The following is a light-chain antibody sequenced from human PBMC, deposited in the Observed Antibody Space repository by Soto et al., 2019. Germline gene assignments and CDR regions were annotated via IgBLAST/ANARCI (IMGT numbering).Light chain of an antibody. CDR2: VGTGGIVG. CDR1: SGYSNYK. Sequence: QLVLTQPPSASASLGASVTLTCTLSSGYSNYKVDWYQQRPGKGPRFVMRVGTGGIVGSKGDGIPDRFSVLGSGLNRYLTIKNIQEEDESDYLCGADHGSGSNFVVVFGGGTQLTVL. CDR3: GADHGSGSNFVVV. V-gene: IGLV9-49*01. J-gene: IGLJ2*01.